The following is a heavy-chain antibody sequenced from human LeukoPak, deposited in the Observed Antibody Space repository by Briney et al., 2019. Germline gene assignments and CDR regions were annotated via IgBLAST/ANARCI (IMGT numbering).Heavy chain of an antibody. D-gene: IGHD1-26*01. J-gene: IGHJ4*02. Sequence: GGSLRLSCAASGFTFSSYWMSWVRQAPGKGLEWVANIKQDGSEKYYVDSVKGRFTIFRDNAKNSLYLQMNSLRAEDTAVYYCAARKWELLFGTIDYWGQGTLVTVSS. CDR3: AARKWELLFGTIDY. CDR2: IKQDGSEK. CDR1: GFTFSSYW. V-gene: IGHV3-7*03.